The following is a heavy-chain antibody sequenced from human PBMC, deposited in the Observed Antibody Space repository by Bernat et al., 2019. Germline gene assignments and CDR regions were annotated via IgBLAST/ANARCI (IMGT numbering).Heavy chain of an antibody. Sequence: QVQLQQWGAGLLKPSETLSLTCAVYGGSFSGYYWSWIRQPPGKGLEWIGEINHSGSTNYNPSLKSRVTISVDTSKNQFSLKLSSVTAADTAVYYCARLWLRVEPFDYWGQGTLVTVSS. CDR2: INHSGST. CDR3: ARLWLRVEPFDY. J-gene: IGHJ4*02. D-gene: IGHD1-14*01. CDR1: GGSFSGYY. V-gene: IGHV4-34*01.